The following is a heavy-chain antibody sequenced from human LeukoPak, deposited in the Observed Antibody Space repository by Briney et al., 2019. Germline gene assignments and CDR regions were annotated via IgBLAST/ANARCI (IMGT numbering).Heavy chain of an antibody. J-gene: IGHJ4*02. D-gene: IGHD3-10*01. Sequence: SQTLSLTCTVSGGSISSGDYYWSWIRQPPGKGLEWIGYIYYSGSTYYNPSLKSRVTISVDTSKNQFSLKLSSVTAADTAVYYCARAQPYGSGSYPPDYFDYWGQGTLVTVSS. CDR3: ARAQPYGSGSYPPDYFDY. CDR2: IYYSGST. CDR1: GGSISSGDYY. V-gene: IGHV4-30-4*01.